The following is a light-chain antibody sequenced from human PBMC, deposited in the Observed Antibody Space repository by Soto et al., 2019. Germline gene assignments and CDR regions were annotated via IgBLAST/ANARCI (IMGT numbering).Light chain of an antibody. CDR2: GAS. CDR1: QSLYNNY. J-gene: IGKJ5*01. Sequence: EIVLTQSPGSLSLFPGETATLSCRASQSLYNNYLAWYQEKPGQAPRPLIYGASSRATGIPDRFSGSGSGTDFTLTISSLQPEDFATYYCLQHNSYPITFGQGTRLEIK. CDR3: LQHNSYPIT. V-gene: IGKV3-20*01.